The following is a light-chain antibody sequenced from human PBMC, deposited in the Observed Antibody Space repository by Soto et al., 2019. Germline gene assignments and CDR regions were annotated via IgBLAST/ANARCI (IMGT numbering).Light chain of an antibody. CDR3: ISYTTPSSFV. V-gene: IGLV2-14*03. CDR1: RSDIGTYNY. CDR2: DVS. J-gene: IGLJ1*01. Sequence: QSVLTQPASMSGSPGQSITISCTGTRSDIGTYNYLSWYQQHPGKAPRLVISDVSNRPSGVSNRFSGSKSGNTASLTITGLQSEDEADYYSISYTTPSSFVSGSGTKLTVL.